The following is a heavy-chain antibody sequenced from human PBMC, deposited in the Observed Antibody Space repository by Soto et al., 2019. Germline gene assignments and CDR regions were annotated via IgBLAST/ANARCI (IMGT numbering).Heavy chain of an antibody. CDR3: ARGGVAARPTNYYYYYYGMDA. V-gene: IGHV4-34*01. CDR1: GGSFSGYY. CDR2: INHSGST. J-gene: IGHJ6*02. Sequence: SETLSLTCAVYGGSFSGYYWSWIRQPPGKGLEWIGEINHSGSTNYNPSLKSRVTISVDTSKNQFSLKLSSVTAADTAVYYCARGGVAARPTNYYYYYYGMDAWGQGTTVTVAS. D-gene: IGHD6-6*01.